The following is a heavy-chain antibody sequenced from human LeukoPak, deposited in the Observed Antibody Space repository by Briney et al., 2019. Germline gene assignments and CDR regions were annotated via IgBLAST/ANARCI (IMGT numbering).Heavy chain of an antibody. CDR2: ISYDGSNK. CDR1: GFTFSSYG. V-gene: IGHV3-30*03. D-gene: IGHD6-13*01. Sequence: GRSLRLSCAASGFTFSSYGMHWVRQAPGKGLEWVAVISYDGSNKYYADSVKGRFTISRDNSKNTLYLQMNSLRAEDTAVYYCARGGSSWEFDHWGQGTLVTVSS. J-gene: IGHJ4*02. CDR3: ARGGSSWEFDH.